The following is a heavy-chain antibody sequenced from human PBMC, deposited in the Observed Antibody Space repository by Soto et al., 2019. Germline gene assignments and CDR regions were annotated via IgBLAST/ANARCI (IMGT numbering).Heavy chain of an antibody. D-gene: IGHD3-16*01. V-gene: IGHV3-23*01. J-gene: IGHJ4*02. CDR3: ARTMTTLLTTLNY. Sequence: EGSLRRSWAAAGFTFSSYAMSWVRQAPGKGLEWVSAISGSGGSTYYADSVKGRFTISRDNSKNTLYLQMNSLRAEDTAVYYCARTMTTLLTTLNYWDQGTRVTVST. CDR2: ISGSGGST. CDR1: GFTFSSYA.